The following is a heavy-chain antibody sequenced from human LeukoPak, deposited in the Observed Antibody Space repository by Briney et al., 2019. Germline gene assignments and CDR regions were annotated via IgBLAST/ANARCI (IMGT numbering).Heavy chain of an antibody. CDR1: GGSISSGDYY. D-gene: IGHD3-3*01. CDR2: IYYSGST. J-gene: IGHJ4*02. CDR3: ASGVDLGIFDY. Sequence: SETLSLTCTVSGGSISSGDYYWSWIRQPPGKGLEWIGYIYYSGSTYYNPSLKSRVTISVDTSKNQFSLKLSSVTAADTAVYYCASGVDLGIFDYWGQGTLVTVSS. V-gene: IGHV4-30-4*01.